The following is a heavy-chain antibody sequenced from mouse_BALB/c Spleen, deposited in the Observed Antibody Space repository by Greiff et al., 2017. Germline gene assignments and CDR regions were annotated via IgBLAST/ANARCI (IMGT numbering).Heavy chain of an antibody. CDR3: ARAIYYGSSYYFDC. J-gene: IGHJ2*01. V-gene: IGHV1-52*01. CDR1: GFTLTRYW. D-gene: IGHD1-1*01. CDR2: IDPYDSET. Sequence: QVQLKQPGAELVRPGASVKLSCKASGFTLTRYWLNWVKQRPEQGLEWIGRIDPYDSETHSTQKFKNKAILTVDKSSSPAYMQLSSLTSEDSPVYYCARAIYYGSSYYFDCWGQGTTLTVSS.